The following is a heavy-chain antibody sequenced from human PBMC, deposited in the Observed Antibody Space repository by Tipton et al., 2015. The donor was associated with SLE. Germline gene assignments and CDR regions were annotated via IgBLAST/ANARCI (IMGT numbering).Heavy chain of an antibody. CDR3: ATSPTSLWGSYYDF. V-gene: IGHV4-59*01. Sequence: TLSLTCTFSGGSISSYYWSWIRQSPGKGMEWIGYVYHTGNTNYNPSLKSRLTISIDASKNQFSLKLSSVTAADTALYYCATSPTSLWGSYYDFWGQGILVTVSS. J-gene: IGHJ4*02. CDR2: VYHTGNT. CDR1: GGSISSYY. D-gene: IGHD3-3*01.